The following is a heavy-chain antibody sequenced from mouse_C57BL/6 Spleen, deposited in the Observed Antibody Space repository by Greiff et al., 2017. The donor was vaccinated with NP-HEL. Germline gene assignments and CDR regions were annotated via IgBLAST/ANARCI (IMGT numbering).Heavy chain of an antibody. CDR1: GYTFTGYW. Sequence: QVQMQQSGAELMKPGASVKLSCKATGYTFTGYWIEWVKQRPGHGLEWIGEILPGSGSTNYNEKFKGKATFTADTSSNTAYMQLSSLTTEDSAIYYCAREGQIYYGNYGGFAYWGQGTLVTVSA. D-gene: IGHD2-1*01. V-gene: IGHV1-9*01. J-gene: IGHJ3*01. CDR3: AREGQIYYGNYGGFAY. CDR2: ILPGSGST.